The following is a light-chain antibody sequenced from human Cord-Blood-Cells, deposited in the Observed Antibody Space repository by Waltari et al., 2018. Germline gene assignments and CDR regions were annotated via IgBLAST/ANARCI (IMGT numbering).Light chain of an antibody. V-gene: IGLV2-14*01. CDR2: EVS. CDR1: SSDVGGYNY. CDR3: SSYTSSSTYV. Sequence: QSALTQPASVSGSPGQSITISCTGTSSDVGGYNYVSWYQHHPGKAPKLMIYEVSNRPSWVSNRFSGSKSGNTASLTISGLQAEDEADYYCSSYTSSSTYVVGTGTKVTVL. J-gene: IGLJ1*01.